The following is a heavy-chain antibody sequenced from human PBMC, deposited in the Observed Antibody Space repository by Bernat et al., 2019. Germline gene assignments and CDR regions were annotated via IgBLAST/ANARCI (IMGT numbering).Heavy chain of an antibody. CDR1: GGTFSSYT. D-gene: IGHD3-22*01. V-gene: IGHV1-69*09. CDR2: IIPILGIA. J-gene: IGHJ5*02. CDR3: ATNYYDSSGYYL. Sequence: QVQLVQSGAEVKIPGSSVKVSCKASGGTFSSYTISWVRQAPGQGLEWMGRIIPILGIANYAQKFQGRVTITADKSTSTAYMELSSLRSEDTAVYYCATNYYDSSGYYLWGQGTLVTVSS.